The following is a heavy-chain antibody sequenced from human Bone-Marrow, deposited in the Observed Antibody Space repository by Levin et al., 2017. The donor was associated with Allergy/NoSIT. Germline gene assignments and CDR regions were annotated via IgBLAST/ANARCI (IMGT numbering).Heavy chain of an antibody. CDR3: ARLGRRAAAGAMDV. J-gene: IGHJ6*02. Sequence: SLKISCAASGFTFDDYAMHWVRQAPGKGLEWVSGISWNSGSIGYADSVKGRFTISRDNAKNSLYLQMNSLRAEDTALYYCARLGRRAAAGAMDVWGQGTTVTVSS. D-gene: IGHD6-13*01. CDR2: ISWNSGSI. CDR1: GFTFDDYA. V-gene: IGHV3-9*01.